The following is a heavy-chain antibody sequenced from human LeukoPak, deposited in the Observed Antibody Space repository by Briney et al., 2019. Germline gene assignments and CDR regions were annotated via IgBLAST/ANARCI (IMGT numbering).Heavy chain of an antibody. CDR2: IYPNSGDT. CDR1: GYTFTAYY. J-gene: IGHJ5*02. Sequence: ASVKVSCKTSGYTFTAYYIHWVRQAPGQGLEWMGRIYPNSGDTKYAQKFQDRVTMTRDTSINTAYMEMSSLRYDDTAVYYCGRGTQAFDPWGQGTLVTVSS. V-gene: IGHV1-2*06. CDR3: GRGTQAFDP.